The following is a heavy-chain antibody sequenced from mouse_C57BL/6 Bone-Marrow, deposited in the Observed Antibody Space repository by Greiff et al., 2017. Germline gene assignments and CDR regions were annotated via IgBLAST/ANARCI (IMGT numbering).Heavy chain of an antibody. CDR1: GYAFTNYL. Sequence: QVQLQQSGAELVRPGTSVKVSCKASGYAFTNYLIEWVKQRPGQGLEWIGVINPGSGGTNYNEKFKGKATLTADKSSSTAYMQLSRLTSEDSAVYFCASGKGDYWGQGTTLTVSS. CDR2: INPGSGGT. V-gene: IGHV1-54*01. J-gene: IGHJ2*01. CDR3: ASGKGDY. D-gene: IGHD2-1*01.